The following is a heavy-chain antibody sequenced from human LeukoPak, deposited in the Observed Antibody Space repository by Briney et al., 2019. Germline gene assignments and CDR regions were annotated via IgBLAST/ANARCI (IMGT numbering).Heavy chain of an antibody. Sequence: ASVKVSCKASGYTLFTYGLTWLRQATGQGLEWMGWISAYNANTNYAQKFRGRVTITTDTSTNTAYMESKSLRSDDTAVYYCARCTTGADAFDIWGQGTMVTVSS. V-gene: IGHV1-18*01. J-gene: IGHJ3*02. CDR3: ARCTTGADAFDI. D-gene: IGHD1-1*01. CDR1: GYTLFTYG. CDR2: ISAYNANT.